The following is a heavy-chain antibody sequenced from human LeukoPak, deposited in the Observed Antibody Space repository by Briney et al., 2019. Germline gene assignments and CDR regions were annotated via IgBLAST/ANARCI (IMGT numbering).Heavy chain of an antibody. CDR3: ARDADVWGSSDY. J-gene: IGHJ4*02. D-gene: IGHD3-16*01. Sequence: GPSLRLSCAASGFTFSSYSMNWVRQAPGKGLEWVSSISFSSSYSYYADSVKGRFTISRDNAKSSLYLQMNSLRAEDTAVYYCARDADVWGSSDYWGQGTLVTVSS. V-gene: IGHV3-21*01. CDR2: ISFSSSYS. CDR1: GFTFSSYS.